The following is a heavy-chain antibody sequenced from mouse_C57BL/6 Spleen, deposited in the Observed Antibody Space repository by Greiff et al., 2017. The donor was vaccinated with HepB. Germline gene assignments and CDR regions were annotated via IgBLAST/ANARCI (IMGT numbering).Heavy chain of an antibody. Sequence: VKLEESGPGLVQPSQSLSITCTVSGFSLTSYGVHWVRQSPGKGLEWLGVIWRGGSTDYNAAFMSRLSITKDNSKSQVFFKMNSLQADDTAIYYCAKSSLYGSTYGGFAYWGQGTLVTVSA. CDR1: GFSLTSYG. D-gene: IGHD1-1*01. CDR3: AKSSLYGSTYGGFAY. J-gene: IGHJ3*01. V-gene: IGHV2-5*01. CDR2: IWRGGST.